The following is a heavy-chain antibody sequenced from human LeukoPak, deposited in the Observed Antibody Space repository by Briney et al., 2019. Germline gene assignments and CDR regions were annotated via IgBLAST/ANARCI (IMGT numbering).Heavy chain of an antibody. J-gene: IGHJ4*02. CDR2: ISTLYGNK. D-gene: IGHD2-8*02. CDR3: ARARSRASTWYWDH. CDR1: GYTFTDYG. V-gene: IGHV1-18*01. Sequence: ASVKHSCRASGYTFTDYGINWVRQAPGRGPEWMGWISTLYGNKNFAQKFQGRVTMTSDTSTSTAYLELASLTSDDSAIYYCARARSRASTWYWDHWGQGTLVTVSS.